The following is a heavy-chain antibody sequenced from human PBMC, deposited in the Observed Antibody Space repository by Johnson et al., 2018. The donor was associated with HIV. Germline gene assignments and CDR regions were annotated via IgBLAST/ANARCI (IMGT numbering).Heavy chain of an antibody. V-gene: IGHV3-15*01. D-gene: IGHD5-24*01. J-gene: IGHJ3*02. Sequence: VQLVESGGDLVKPGGSLKLSCVGYGFTFSNAWMNWVRQAPGKGLEWVGRIKSYTDGGTTEYAAAVKGRFTISRDDSENTLYLEINNLKTEDTAVYYCARQSLRAFDIWGQGTMVTVSS. CDR3: ARQSLRAFDI. CDR2: IKSYTDGGTT. CDR1: GFTFSNAW.